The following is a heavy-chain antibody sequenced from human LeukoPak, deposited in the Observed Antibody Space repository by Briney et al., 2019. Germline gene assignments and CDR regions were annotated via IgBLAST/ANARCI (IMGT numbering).Heavy chain of an antibody. J-gene: IGHJ3*02. D-gene: IGHD6-13*01. CDR1: GFTFSSFA. CDR3: ANMQLVKGVFEI. V-gene: IGHV3-23*01. Sequence: GGPLRLSCAASGFTFSSFAMSWVRQAPGKGLDWVSSISGGSENTYYADSVKGRFTISRDNSKNTLDLHLNSLTADDTAVYYCANMQLVKGVFEIWGQGTRVTVSS. CDR2: ISGGSENT.